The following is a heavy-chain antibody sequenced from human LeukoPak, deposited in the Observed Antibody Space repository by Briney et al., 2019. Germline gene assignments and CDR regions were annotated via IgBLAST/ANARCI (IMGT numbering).Heavy chain of an antibody. CDR1: GGSISSYY. D-gene: IGHD3-22*01. CDR2: IYYSGST. CDR3: ARAHGHYYDSSGYYLDY. Sequence: PSETLSLTCTVPGGSISSYYWSWIRQPPGKGLEWIGYIYYSGSTNYNPSLKSRVTISVDTSKNQFSLKLSSVTAAYTAVYYCARAHGHYYDSSGYYLDYWGQGTLVTVSS. V-gene: IGHV4-59*01. J-gene: IGHJ4*02.